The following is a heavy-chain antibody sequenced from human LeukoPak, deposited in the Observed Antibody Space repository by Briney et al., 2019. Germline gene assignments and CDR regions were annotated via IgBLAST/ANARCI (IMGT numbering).Heavy chain of an antibody. J-gene: IGHJ4*02. CDR2: INSDGSWT. D-gene: IGHD2/OR15-2a*01. V-gene: IGHV3-74*01. CDR1: GFTFSSYS. CDR3: VSFYETY. Sequence: GGSLRLSCAASGFTFSSYSMNWVSQAPGKGLVWVSHINSDGSWTSYADSVKGRFTISKDNAKNTVYLQMNNLRAEDTAVYYCVSFYETYWGRGTLVTVSS.